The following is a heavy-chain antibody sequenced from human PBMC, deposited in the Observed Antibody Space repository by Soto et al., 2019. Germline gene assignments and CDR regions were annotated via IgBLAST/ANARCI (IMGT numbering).Heavy chain of an antibody. CDR1: GFTFSSYA. V-gene: IGHV3-23*01. Sequence: GGSLRLSCAASGFTFSSYAMSWVRQAPGKGLEWVSAISGSGGSTDYADSVKGRFTISRDNSKNTLYLQMNSLRAEDTAVYYCAKKTTVTTTYYFDYWGQGTLVTVSS. J-gene: IGHJ4*02. CDR3: AKKTTVTTTYYFDY. D-gene: IGHD4-17*01. CDR2: ISGSGGST.